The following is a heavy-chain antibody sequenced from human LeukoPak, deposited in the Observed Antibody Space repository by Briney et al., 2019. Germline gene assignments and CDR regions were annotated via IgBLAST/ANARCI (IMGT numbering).Heavy chain of an antibody. CDR1: GFSFSNFA. V-gene: IGHV3-64D*06. CDR2: ISGDGGST. Sequence: GGSLRLSCSASGFSFSNFAMHWVRQAPGKGLEYVSTISGDGGSTYYADSVKGRFTISRDNSRNTLFLQMSSLRAEDTAVYYCVKNRGQGYYFDYWGQGTLVTVSS. J-gene: IGHJ4*02. D-gene: IGHD3-10*01. CDR3: VKNRGQGYYFDY.